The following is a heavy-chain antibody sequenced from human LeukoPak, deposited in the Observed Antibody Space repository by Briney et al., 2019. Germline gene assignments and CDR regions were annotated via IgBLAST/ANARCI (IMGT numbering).Heavy chain of an antibody. CDR1: GGSFSGYY. J-gene: IGHJ5*02. Sequence: SETLSLTCAVYGGSFSGYYWGWIRQPPGKGLEWIGSIYYSGSTYYNPSLKSRVTISVDTSKNQFSLKLSSVTAADTAVYYCARQVTGYPLPLNWFDPWGQGTLVTVSS. CDR3: ARQVTGYPLPLNWFDP. V-gene: IGHV4-39*01. CDR2: IYYSGST. D-gene: IGHD3-9*01.